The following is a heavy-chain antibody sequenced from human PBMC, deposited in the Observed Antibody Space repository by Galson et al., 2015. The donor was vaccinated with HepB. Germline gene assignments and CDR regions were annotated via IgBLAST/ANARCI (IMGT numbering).Heavy chain of an antibody. Sequence: SLRLSCAASGFTFTNYAMSWVRQAPGKGLEWVSGISGSGGSTYYADSVKGRFTISRDNSKNTLYLQMNSLRAEDTAVYYCAKDLGIAEGTLFDSWGHGSLVTASS. CDR3: AKDLGIAEGTLFDS. D-gene: IGHD6-13*01. J-gene: IGHJ4*01. V-gene: IGHV3-23*01. CDR2: ISGSGGST. CDR1: GFTFTNYA.